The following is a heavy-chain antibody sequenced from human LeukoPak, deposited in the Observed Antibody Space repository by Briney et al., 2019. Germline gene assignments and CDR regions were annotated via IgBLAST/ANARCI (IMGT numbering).Heavy chain of an antibody. V-gene: IGHV3-23*01. CDR1: GFTFSSYG. CDR2: ISGSGDST. J-gene: IGHJ4*02. Sequence: GGSLRLSCAASGFTFSSYGMSWVRQAPGKGLEWVSSISGSGDSTYYADSVKGRFTISRDNSKNTLYLQMNSLRAEDTAVYYCAKESRRGAISMIVVVTRTYFEYWGQGTLVTVSS. D-gene: IGHD3-22*01. CDR3: AKESRRGAISMIVVVTRTYFEY.